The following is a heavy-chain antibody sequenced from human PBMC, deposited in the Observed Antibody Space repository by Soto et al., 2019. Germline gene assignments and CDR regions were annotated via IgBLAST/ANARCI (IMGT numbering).Heavy chain of an antibody. CDR3: ARVLWSGYYYYYYYGMDV. D-gene: IGHD3-3*01. Sequence: QVQLVQSGAEVKKPGSSVKVSYKASGGTFSSYAISWVRQAPGQGLEWMGGIIPIFGTANYAQKFQGRVTITADESTSTAYMELSSLRSVDTAVYYCARVLWSGYYYYYYYGMDVWGQGTTVTVSS. V-gene: IGHV1-69*01. J-gene: IGHJ6*02. CDR1: GGTFSSYA. CDR2: IIPIFGTA.